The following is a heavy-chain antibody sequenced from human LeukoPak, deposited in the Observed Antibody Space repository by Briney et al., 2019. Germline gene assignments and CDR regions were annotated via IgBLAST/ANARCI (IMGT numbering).Heavy chain of an antibody. J-gene: IGHJ4*02. Sequence: GRSLRLSCTASGFTFDSLAMTWVRQAPGKGLEWVSTIGGNGRDTFYADSVKGRFSISRDKSKNTLYLQMSSLRADDTAVYYCAKRGQYLDYSGGYYYFDCWGQGTLVTVYS. CDR1: GFTFDSLA. CDR2: IGGNGRDT. D-gene: IGHD2-15*01. V-gene: IGHV3-23*01. CDR3: AKRGQYLDYSGGYYYFDC.